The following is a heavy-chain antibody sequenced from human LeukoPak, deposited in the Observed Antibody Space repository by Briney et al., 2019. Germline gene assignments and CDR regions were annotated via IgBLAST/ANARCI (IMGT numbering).Heavy chain of an antibody. CDR3: AREGDGYNFDY. J-gene: IGHJ4*02. CDR1: GFTFSSYA. D-gene: IGHD5-24*01. V-gene: IGHV3-23*01. Sequence: GGSLRLSCAASGFTFSSYAMSWVRQAPGKGLEWASSITGSSGSTYYADSVKGRFTISRDNSKNTLYLQMNSLRAEDTAIYYCAREGDGYNFDYWGQGTLVTVSS. CDR2: ITGSSGST.